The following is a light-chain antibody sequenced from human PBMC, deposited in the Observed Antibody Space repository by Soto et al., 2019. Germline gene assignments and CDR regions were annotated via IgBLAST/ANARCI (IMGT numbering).Light chain of an antibody. CDR1: QNVSSSS. CDR3: QQYGTSPGT. V-gene: IGKV3-20*01. CDR2: GAS. Sequence: EVVLTQSPGTLSLSPGERATLSCRASQNVSSSSLAWYQQKPGQAPRLFIYGASSRATGIPDRFSGSGSGTDFTLTIRRLKPEDFAVYYCQQYGTSPGTFDQGTKVEVK. J-gene: IGKJ1*01.